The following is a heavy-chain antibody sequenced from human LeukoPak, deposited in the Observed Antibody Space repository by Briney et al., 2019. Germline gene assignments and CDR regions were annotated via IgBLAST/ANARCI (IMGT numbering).Heavy chain of an antibody. V-gene: IGHV4-4*09. D-gene: IGHD3-3*01. CDR3: ARTVTYYDFWSGYYLAWFDP. CDR1: GGSISSYY. CDR2: IYTSGST. J-gene: IGHJ5*02. Sequence: SETLSLTCTVSGGSISSYYWSWIRQPPGKGVEGIGYIYTSGSTNYNPSLKRRVTISGDTSKNQFSLKLSSVPAADTAVYYCARTVTYYDFWSGYYLAWFDPWGQGTLVIVSS.